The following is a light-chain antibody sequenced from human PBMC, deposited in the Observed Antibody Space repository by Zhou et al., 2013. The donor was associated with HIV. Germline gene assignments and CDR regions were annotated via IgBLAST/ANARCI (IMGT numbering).Light chain of an antibody. CDR2: GAS. CDR3: QQYANSPQT. J-gene: IGKJ2*01. CDR1: QSVSSSY. Sequence: EIVMTQSPATLSVSPGERATLSCRASQSVSSSYLAWYQQKPGQAPRLLVYGASTRATGIPDRFTGSGSGTDFTLTFTTLGPEDFAVYYCQQYANSPQTFGQGTKVEIK. V-gene: IGKV3-20*01.